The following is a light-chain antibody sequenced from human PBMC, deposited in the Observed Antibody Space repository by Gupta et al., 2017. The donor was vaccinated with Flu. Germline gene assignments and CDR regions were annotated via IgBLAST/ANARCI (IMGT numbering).Light chain of an antibody. CDR1: QGIDAY. CDR3: QKYNMAPWT. J-gene: IGKJ1*01. Sequence: DIQMTQPPSSLSASIGDRVTITCRASQGIDAYLAWYQHRAGKVPKLLIYAASALQSGVPSRFSGSGSGTDFTLTISSLQPEDVATYYCQKYNMAPWTFGQGTKVEIK. V-gene: IGKV1-27*01. CDR2: AAS.